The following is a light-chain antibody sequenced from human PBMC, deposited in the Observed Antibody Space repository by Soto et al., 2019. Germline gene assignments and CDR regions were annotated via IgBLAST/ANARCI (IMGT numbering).Light chain of an antibody. J-gene: IGKJ5*01. CDR3: QQTYSPLPIT. Sequence: DFQMTQSPSSLSASIGGRVTITCRASRTINTYLNWYQQRSGKAPNLLIYAASNLQSGVPSRFSGSGSGTDFTLTISNLQPEDFATYYCQQTYSPLPITFGQGTRLEIK. CDR1: RTINTY. CDR2: AAS. V-gene: IGKV1-39*01.